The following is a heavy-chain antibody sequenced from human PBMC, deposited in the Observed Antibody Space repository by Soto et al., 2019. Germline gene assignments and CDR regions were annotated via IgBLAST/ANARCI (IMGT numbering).Heavy chain of an antibody. CDR1: GYSFTSYG. CDR2: FSAYNGNT. Sequence: PVKVSCKASGYSFTSYGISWLRQAPGQGLEWMGWFSAYNGNTNYAQKLQGRVTMTTDTSTSTAYMELRSLRSDDTAVYYCARDSDYDFWSGPAALDYWGQGTLVTVSS. D-gene: IGHD3-3*01. V-gene: IGHV1-18*01. J-gene: IGHJ4*02. CDR3: ARDSDYDFWSGPAALDY.